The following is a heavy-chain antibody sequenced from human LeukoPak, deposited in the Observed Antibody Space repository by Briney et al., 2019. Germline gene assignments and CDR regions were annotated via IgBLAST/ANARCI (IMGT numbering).Heavy chain of an antibody. CDR2: ISSSGSKI. D-gene: IGHD6-19*01. J-gene: IGHJ6*03. Sequence: GGSLRLSCAASGFTFSSYEMNWVRQAPGKGLEWVSYISSSGSKIYYADSVKGRFTISRDNAKNSLYLQMNSLRAEDTALYYCARTYRPGGSGWYRGYYYYMDVWGKGTTVTVSS. CDR1: GFTFSSYE. V-gene: IGHV3-48*03. CDR3: ARTYRPGGSGWYRGYYYYMDV.